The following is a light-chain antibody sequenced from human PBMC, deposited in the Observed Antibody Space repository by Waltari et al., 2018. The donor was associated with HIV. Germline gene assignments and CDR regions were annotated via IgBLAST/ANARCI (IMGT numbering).Light chain of an antibody. CDR2: WAS. Sequence: DILMTQSPNSLAVSLGERATINCRSSRTIVYSSDNRNCLAWYQQKPGQPPKVLIYWASTRASGVPDRFSGSGSGTNFSLTISTLQPDDVALYYCQQYYSLGPTFGGGTKVEIK. CDR3: QQYYSLGPT. CDR1: RTIVYSSDNRNC. J-gene: IGKJ4*01. V-gene: IGKV4-1*01.